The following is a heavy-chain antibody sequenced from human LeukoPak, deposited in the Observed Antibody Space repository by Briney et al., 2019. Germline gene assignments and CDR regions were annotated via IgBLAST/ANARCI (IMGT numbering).Heavy chain of an antibody. CDR2: IAYDGSNE. J-gene: IGHJ4*02. CDR1: GFAFSSNA. V-gene: IGHV3-30*03. CDR3: ARDLVYSSGWYAGELDH. Sequence: PGGSLRLSCSASGFAFSSNAMHWVPQAPSRGLEWLAVIAYDGSNEDHADSVRGRFTISRDNSKNTLFLQMNSLRPEDTAIYYCARDLVYSSGWYAGELDHWGLGTLVIVSS. D-gene: IGHD6-19*01.